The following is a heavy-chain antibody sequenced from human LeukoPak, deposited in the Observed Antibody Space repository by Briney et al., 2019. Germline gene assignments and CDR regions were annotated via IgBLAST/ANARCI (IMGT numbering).Heavy chain of an antibody. CDR3: ARQSGQQLFSSPDY. Sequence: NPSETLSLTCAVYGGSFSGYYWSWIRQPPGKGLEWIGEINHSGSTNYNPSLKSRVTISVDTSKNQFSLKLSSVTSADTAVYYCARQSGQQLFSSPDYWGQGTLVTVSS. J-gene: IGHJ4*02. V-gene: IGHV4-34*01. CDR2: INHSGST. CDR1: GGSFSGYY. D-gene: IGHD6-13*01.